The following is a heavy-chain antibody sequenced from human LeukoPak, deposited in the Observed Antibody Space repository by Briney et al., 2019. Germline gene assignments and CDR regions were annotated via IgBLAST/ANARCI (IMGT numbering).Heavy chain of an antibody. J-gene: IGHJ4*02. D-gene: IGHD1-26*01. CDR1: GFTFSSYA. V-gene: IGHV3-23*01. Sequence: GGSLRLSCAASGFTFSSYAMSWVRQAPGKGLEWVSSISGSGDSTYHADSVKGRFTISRVNSKTTLYLQMNSLRGEDTAVYYCAGKGGLVGPCIIWGQGTLVTVSS. CDR2: ISGSGDST. CDR3: AGKGGLVGPCII.